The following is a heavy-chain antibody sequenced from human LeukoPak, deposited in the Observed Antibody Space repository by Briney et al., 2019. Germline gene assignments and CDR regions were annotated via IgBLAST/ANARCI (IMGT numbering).Heavy chain of an antibody. D-gene: IGHD3-3*01. J-gene: IGHJ4*02. CDR2: ISGSGGST. CDR1: GFTFSSYA. CDR3: AKDGRTIFGVVIPLDY. Sequence: GGSLRLSCAASGFTFSSYAMSWVRQAPGKGLEWVSAISGSGGSTYYADSVKGRFTISRGNSKNTLYLQMNSLRAEDTAVYYRAKDGRTIFGVVIPLDYWGQGTLVTVSS. V-gene: IGHV3-23*01.